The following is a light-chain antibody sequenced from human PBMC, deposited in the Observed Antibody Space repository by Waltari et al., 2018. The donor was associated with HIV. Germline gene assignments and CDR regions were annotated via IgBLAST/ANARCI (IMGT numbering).Light chain of an antibody. CDR2: YDS. CDR3: QVWDSSSDHVL. V-gene: IGLV3-21*04. Sequence: SSVLTQPPSVSVAPGKTARITCRGTNIERKSVHCYRQKPGQAPALVIYYDSDRPSGIPERFSGSNSGDTATLTISRVGDGDEADYYCQVWDSSSDHVLFGGGTKLTVL. J-gene: IGLJ3*02. CDR1: NIERKS.